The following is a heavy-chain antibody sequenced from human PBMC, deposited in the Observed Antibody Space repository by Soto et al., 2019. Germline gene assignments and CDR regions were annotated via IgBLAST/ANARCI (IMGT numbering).Heavy chain of an antibody. Sequence: EVQLLESGGGLVQPGGSLRLSCAASGFTFSSYAMSWVRQAPGKGLEWVSAISGSGGSTYYADSVKGRSTISKDNSKNTLYLEMNSLRAEDTAVYYCANKAKYYDSSGYYLDYWGQGTLVTVSS. CDR1: GFTFSSYA. D-gene: IGHD3-22*01. V-gene: IGHV3-23*01. CDR2: ISGSGGST. J-gene: IGHJ4*02. CDR3: ANKAKYYDSSGYYLDY.